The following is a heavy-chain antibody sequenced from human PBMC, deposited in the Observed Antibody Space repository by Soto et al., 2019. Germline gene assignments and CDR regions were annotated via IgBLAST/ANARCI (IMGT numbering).Heavy chain of an antibody. D-gene: IGHD3-3*01. J-gene: IGHJ6*02. CDR1: GYTFTGYY. Sequence: ASVNVSCKASGYTFTGYYMHWVRQAPGQGLEWMGWINPNSGGTNYAQKFQGRVTMTRDTSISTAYMELSRLRSDDTAVYYCARNEYYDFWSGPPKYYYGMDVWGQGTTVTVSS. V-gene: IGHV1-2*02. CDR3: ARNEYYDFWSGPPKYYYGMDV. CDR2: INPNSGGT.